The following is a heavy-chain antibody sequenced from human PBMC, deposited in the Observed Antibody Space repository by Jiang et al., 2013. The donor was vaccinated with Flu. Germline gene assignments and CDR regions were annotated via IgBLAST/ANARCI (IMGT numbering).Heavy chain of an antibody. CDR3: ATEGPYSYGFAGGVDY. CDR2: FDPEDGET. D-gene: IGHD5-18*01. V-gene: IGHV1-24*01. J-gene: IGHJ4*02. Sequence: ESGAEVKKPGAPVKVSCKVSGYTLTELSMHWVRQAPGKGLEWMGGFDPEDGETIYAQKFQGRVTMTEDTSTDTAYMELSSLRSEDTAVYYCATEGPYSYGFAGGVDYWGQGTLVTVSS. CDR1: GYTLTELS.